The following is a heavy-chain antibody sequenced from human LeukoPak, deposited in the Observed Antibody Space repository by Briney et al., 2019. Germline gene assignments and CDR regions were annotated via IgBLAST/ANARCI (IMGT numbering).Heavy chain of an antibody. J-gene: IGHJ3*02. CDR2: VTPSHTAR. CDR1: GYTFGQYS. V-gene: IGHV1-18*01. CDR3: ARDYILPLETDNGDGFAI. D-gene: IGHD3-3*02. Sequence: ASVKVSCKASGYTFGQYSISWVRQAPGKGFEWMGWVTPSHTARVYAQEFQGRVTMTADTNTNTVSMDLRSLRFDDTAVYFCARDYILPLETDNGDGFAIWGQGTVVTVSS.